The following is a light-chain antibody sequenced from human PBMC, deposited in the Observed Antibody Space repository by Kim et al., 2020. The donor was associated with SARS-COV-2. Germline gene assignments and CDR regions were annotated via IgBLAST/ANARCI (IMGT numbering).Light chain of an antibody. J-gene: IGLJ2*01. V-gene: IGLV3-1*01. Sequence: SYELTQPPSVAVSPGQTASITCSGDQLGDKYVCWYQQKSGQPPVLVIYQDSKRPSGIPERFSGSNSGNTATLTISGTQALDEADYFCQAWDSRTVVFGGGTQLTVL. CDR1: QLGDKY. CDR3: QAWDSRTVV. CDR2: QDS.